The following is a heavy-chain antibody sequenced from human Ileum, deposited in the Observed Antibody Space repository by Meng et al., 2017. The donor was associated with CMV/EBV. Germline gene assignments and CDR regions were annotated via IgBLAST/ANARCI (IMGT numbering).Heavy chain of an antibody. Sequence: QVQPQESCPGLVNPSETLSLTCTVSGGSVNNYYWSWIRQSAGKGLEWIGRFYSSDTYNYHPSLDSRVTMSLDTSKNQFPLNLRSVTAADTATYYCARGPGASTREGFDYWGLGTLVTVSS. CDR3: ARGPGASTREGFDY. J-gene: IGHJ4*02. D-gene: IGHD1-26*01. CDR2: FYSSDTY. CDR1: GGSVNNYY. V-gene: IGHV4-4*07.